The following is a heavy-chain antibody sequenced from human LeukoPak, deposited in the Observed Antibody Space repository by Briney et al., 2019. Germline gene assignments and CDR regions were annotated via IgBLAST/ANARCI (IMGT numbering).Heavy chain of an antibody. CDR3: GRAFPPLRTAAAGDL. Sequence: PGGSLRLSCAASGFTFTSYSFNWVRQAPGKGLEWVSSISGRSSHIYYADSVKGRFTISRDNAKNSLYLQMNSLRDEDTAVYYCGRAFPPLRTAAAGDLWGQGTLVTVSS. CDR2: ISGRSSHI. D-gene: IGHD6-13*01. V-gene: IGHV3-21*06. J-gene: IGHJ5*02. CDR1: GFTFTSYS.